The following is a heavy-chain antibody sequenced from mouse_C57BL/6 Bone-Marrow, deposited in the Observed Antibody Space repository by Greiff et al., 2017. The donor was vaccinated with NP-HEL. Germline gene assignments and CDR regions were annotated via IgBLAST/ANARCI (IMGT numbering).Heavy chain of an antibody. CDR3: ARRRAYDGYYTWFAY. D-gene: IGHD2-3*01. Sequence: VQLQQPGAELVRPGSSVKLSCKASGYTFTSYWMHWVKQRPIQGLEWIGNIDPSDSETHYNQKFKDKATLTVDKSSSTAYMQLSSLTSEDSAVYDCARRRAYDGYYTWFAYWGQGTLVTVSA. CDR1: GYTFTSYW. CDR2: IDPSDSET. V-gene: IGHV1-52*01. J-gene: IGHJ3*01.